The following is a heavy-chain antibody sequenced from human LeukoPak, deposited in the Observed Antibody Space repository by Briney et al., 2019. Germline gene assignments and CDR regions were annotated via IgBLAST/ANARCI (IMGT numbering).Heavy chain of an antibody. J-gene: IGHJ4*02. CDR2: INHSGST. Sequence: SETLSLTCAVYGGSFSGYYWSWIRQPPGKGLEWIGEINHSGSTNYNPSLKSRVTISVDTSKNQFSLKLSSVTAADTAVYYCARRLLWFGNDYRGQGTLVTVSS. D-gene: IGHD3-10*01. V-gene: IGHV4-34*01. CDR1: GGSFSGYY. CDR3: ARRLLWFGNDY.